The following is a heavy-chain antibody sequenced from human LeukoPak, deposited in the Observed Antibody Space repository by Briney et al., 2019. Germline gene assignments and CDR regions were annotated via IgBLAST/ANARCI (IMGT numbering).Heavy chain of an antibody. CDR2: INPNSGGT. CDR3: ARGQWFGELLDY. CDR1: EYTFTGYY. D-gene: IGHD3-10*01. J-gene: IGHJ4*02. V-gene: IGHV1-2*02. Sequence: ASVKVSCKASEYTFTGYYMHWVRQAPGQGLEWMGWINPNSGGTNYAQKFQGRVTMTRDTSISTAYMELSRLRSDDTAVYYCARGQWFGELLDYWGQGTLVTVSS.